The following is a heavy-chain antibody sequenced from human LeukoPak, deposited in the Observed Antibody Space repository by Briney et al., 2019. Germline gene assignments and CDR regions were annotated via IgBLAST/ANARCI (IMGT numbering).Heavy chain of an antibody. CDR2: ISSSSSYI. Sequence: GGSLRLSCAASGFTFSSYSMNWVRQAPGKGLEWVSSISSSSSYIYYADSVKGRFTISRDNAENSVYLQMNSLRAEDTAVYYCARGGSYTFDYWGQGTLVTVSS. CDR3: ARGGSYTFDY. J-gene: IGHJ4*02. CDR1: GFTFSSYS. D-gene: IGHD1-26*01. V-gene: IGHV3-21*01.